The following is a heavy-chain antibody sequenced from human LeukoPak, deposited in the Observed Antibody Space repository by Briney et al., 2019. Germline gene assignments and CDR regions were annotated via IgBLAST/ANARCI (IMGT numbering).Heavy chain of an antibody. CDR2: ISSSSSYI. Sequence: GGSLRLSCAASGFTFSSYSMNWVRQAPGKGLEWVSSISSSSSYIYYADSVKGRFTISRDNAKNSLYLQMNSLRAEDTAVYYCARGGDSSGWYGGLTFFDYWGQGTLVTVSS. CDR1: GFTFSSYS. CDR3: ARGGDSSGWYGGLTFFDY. D-gene: IGHD6-19*01. J-gene: IGHJ4*02. V-gene: IGHV3-21*01.